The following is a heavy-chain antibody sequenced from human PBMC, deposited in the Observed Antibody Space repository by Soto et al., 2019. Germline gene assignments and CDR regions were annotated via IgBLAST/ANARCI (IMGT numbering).Heavy chain of an antibody. CDR3: VKDGGYGGYEGGLGEAYDV. CDR1: GLNFAKYA. J-gene: IGHJ3*01. V-gene: IGHV3-9*01. D-gene: IGHD4-17*01. Sequence: GGSLRLSCTASGLNFAKYAMNWVRQAPGRGLEWVSGINWNSGTLDYADSVKGRFTISRDNARKSLYLQMHRLSADDSALYYCVKDGGYGGYEGGLGEAYDVWGRGTMVTVSS. CDR2: INWNSGTL.